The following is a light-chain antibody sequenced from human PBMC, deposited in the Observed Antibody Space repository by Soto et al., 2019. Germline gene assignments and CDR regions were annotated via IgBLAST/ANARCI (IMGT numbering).Light chain of an antibody. V-gene: IGLV1-40*01. Sequence: QAVVTQPPSLSGAPGQNIIISCTGGGSNIGAGFDVHWYQQLPGTAPQLLIYGNTNRPSGVPDRFSGSKSGTSASLVITGLQADDEADYYCQSYDTGLSGPVVFGGGTKLTVL. J-gene: IGLJ2*01. CDR2: GNT. CDR1: GSNIGAGFD. CDR3: QSYDTGLSGPVV.